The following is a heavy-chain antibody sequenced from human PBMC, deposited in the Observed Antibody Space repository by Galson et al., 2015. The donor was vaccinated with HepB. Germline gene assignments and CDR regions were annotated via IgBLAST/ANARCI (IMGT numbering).Heavy chain of an antibody. J-gene: IGHJ2*01. V-gene: IGHV6-1*01. CDR3: ARSLGHFDL. CDR2: TYYRSKWKN. CDR1: GDSVSSKSAA. Sequence: CAISGDSVSSKSAAWSWIRQSPSRGLEWLGRTYYRSKWKNDYALSEKSRITVNPDTSKNQFSLPLNSVTPEGTAVYYCARSLGHFDLWGRGTLVTVSS.